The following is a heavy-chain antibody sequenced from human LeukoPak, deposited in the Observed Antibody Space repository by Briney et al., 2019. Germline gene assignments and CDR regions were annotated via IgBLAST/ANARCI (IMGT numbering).Heavy chain of an antibody. Sequence: PSETLSLTCAVSGYSISSGYYWSWIRQPPGKGLEWIGEINHSGSTNYNPSLKSRVTISVDTSKNQFSLKLSSVTAADTAVYYCARERDDYVWGSYRSSFDYWGQGTLVTVSS. D-gene: IGHD3-16*02. V-gene: IGHV4-34*01. J-gene: IGHJ4*02. CDR2: INHSGST. CDR3: ARERDDYVWGSYRSSFDY. CDR1: GYSISSGYY.